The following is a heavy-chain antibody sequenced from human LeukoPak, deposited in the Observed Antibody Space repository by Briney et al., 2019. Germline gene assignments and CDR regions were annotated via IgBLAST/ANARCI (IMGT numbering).Heavy chain of an antibody. V-gene: IGHV4-61*02. D-gene: IGHD6-19*01. CDR2: IYTSGST. J-gene: IGHJ3*02. CDR1: GGSISSGSYY. CDR3: ARRNLGRRGMYSSGWRRPTTDAFDI. Sequence: SETLSLTCTVSGGSISSGSYYWSWIRQPAGKGLEWIGRIYTSGSTNYNPSLKSRVTISVDTSKNQFSLKLSSVTAADTAVYYCARRNLGRRGMYSSGWRRPTTDAFDIWGQGTMVTVSS.